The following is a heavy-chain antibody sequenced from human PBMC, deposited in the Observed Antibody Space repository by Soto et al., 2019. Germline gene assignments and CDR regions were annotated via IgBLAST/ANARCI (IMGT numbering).Heavy chain of an antibody. CDR1: GFTFSSYA. Sequence: GGSLRLSCAASGFTFSSYAMSWVRQAPGKGLEWVSAISGSGGSTYYADSVKGRFTISRGNSKNTLYLQMNSLRAEDTAVDYCAKRDSSGVVVAATDNWGQGTMVTVSS. CDR2: ISGSGGST. J-gene: IGHJ4*01. CDR3: AKRDSSGVVVAATDN. V-gene: IGHV3-23*01. D-gene: IGHD2-15*01.